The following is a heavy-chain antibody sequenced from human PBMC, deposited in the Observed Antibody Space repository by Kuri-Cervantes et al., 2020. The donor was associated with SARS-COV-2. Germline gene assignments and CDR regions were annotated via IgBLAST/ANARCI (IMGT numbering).Heavy chain of an antibody. D-gene: IGHD3-10*01. CDR1: GGSISSYY. CDR3: ARLEPTMVRIAGDGGGFDY. Sequence: GSLRLSCTVSGGSISSYYWSWIRQPTGKGLEWIGRIYTSGSTNYNPSLKSRVTISVDTSKNQFSLKLSSVTAADTAVYYCARLEPTMVRIAGDGGGFDYWGQGTLVTVSS. V-gene: IGHV4-4*07. J-gene: IGHJ4*02. CDR2: IYTSGST.